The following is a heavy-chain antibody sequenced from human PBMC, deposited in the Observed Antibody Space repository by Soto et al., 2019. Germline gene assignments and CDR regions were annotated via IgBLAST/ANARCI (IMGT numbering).Heavy chain of an antibody. V-gene: IGHV1-8*01. CDR3: ARGGSAGVDY. CDR1: GYSFTSLD. Sequence: QVQLVQSGAEVREPGASVKVSCKASGYSFTSLDINWVRQTAGQGLEWMGWMQPSTGRTGYAQKFQGRVTMTRDTSINTAYMELTTPTSDDPAFYYCARGGSAGVDYWGQGTLVTVSS. D-gene: IGHD6-19*01. CDR2: MQPSTGRT. J-gene: IGHJ4*02.